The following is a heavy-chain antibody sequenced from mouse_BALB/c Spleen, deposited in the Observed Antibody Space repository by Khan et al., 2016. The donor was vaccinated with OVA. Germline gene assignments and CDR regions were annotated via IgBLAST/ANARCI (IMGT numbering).Heavy chain of an antibody. CDR3: VRGSGKSRFAY. D-gene: IGHD1-3*01. Sequence: QMQLEESGAELVRPGVSVKISCKGSGYTFTDFAMHWVKQSHAKSLEWLGVISTYYGDADSNHKFRDKAKMTVDKSSSTGYMELSGLTSEDSAIYYCVRGSGKSRFAYWGQGTLVTVSA. J-gene: IGHJ3*01. CDR2: ISTYYGDA. CDR1: GYTFTDFA. V-gene: IGHV1S137*01.